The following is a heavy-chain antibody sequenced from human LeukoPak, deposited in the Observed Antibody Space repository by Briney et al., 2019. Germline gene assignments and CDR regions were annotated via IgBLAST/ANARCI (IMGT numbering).Heavy chain of an antibody. V-gene: IGHV3-30*18. CDR3: AKDKLRWVPRQGNAIDS. D-gene: IGHD2-21*01. Sequence: GRSLRLSCEVAGFTLRSYVMHWVRQVPGKGLEWVARISYDGTKTYYGDSVRGRFTISRDNPKNTLHLQMNNLRVDDTAIYYCAKDKLRWVPRQGNAIDSWGQGTLVTVSS. CDR1: GFTLRSYV. J-gene: IGHJ4*02. CDR2: ISYDGTKT.